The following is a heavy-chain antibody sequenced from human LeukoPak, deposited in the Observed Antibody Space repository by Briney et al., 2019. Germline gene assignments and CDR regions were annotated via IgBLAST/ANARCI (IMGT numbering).Heavy chain of an antibody. J-gene: IGHJ6*03. CDR1: GYTFTSYG. Sequence: ASVKVSCKSSGYTFTSYGISWVRQAPGQGLEWMGWISAYNGNTNYAQKLQGRVTMTTDTSTSTAYMELRSLRSDDTAVYYCARGRIAVAGTGYYYMDVWGKGTTVTVSS. CDR3: ARGRIAVAGTGYYYMDV. D-gene: IGHD6-19*01. CDR2: ISAYNGNT. V-gene: IGHV1-18*01.